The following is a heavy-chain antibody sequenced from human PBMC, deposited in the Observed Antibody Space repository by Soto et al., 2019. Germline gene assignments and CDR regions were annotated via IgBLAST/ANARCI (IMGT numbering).Heavy chain of an antibody. CDR1: GFTFSSYG. CDR2: IWYDGSNK. Sequence: PGGSLRLSCAASGFTFSSYGMHWVRQAPGKGLEWVAVIWYDGSNKYYADSVKGRFTISRDNSKNTLYLQMNSLRAEDTAVYYCARFGCSYGSSFDYWGQGTLVTVSS. J-gene: IGHJ4*02. D-gene: IGHD5-18*01. CDR3: ARFGCSYGSSFDY. V-gene: IGHV3-33*01.